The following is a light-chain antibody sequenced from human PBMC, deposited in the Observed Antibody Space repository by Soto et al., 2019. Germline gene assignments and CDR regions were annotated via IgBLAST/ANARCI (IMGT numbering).Light chain of an antibody. CDR2: DVT. Sequence: QSALTQPASVSGSPGQSITISCTGTSSDVGGYNYFYWYQQHPGKVPKLIIYDVTNRPSGASDRFFGSKSGNTASLTISGLQAEEEADYYCSSYTSSRTVVFGGGTQLTVL. J-gene: IGLJ2*01. CDR1: SSDVGGYNY. CDR3: SSYTSSRTVV. V-gene: IGLV2-14*03.